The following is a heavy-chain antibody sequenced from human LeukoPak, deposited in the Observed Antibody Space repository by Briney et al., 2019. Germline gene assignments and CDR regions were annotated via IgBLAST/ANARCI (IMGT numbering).Heavy chain of an antibody. CDR1: GYTFTGYY. Sequence: ASVKVSCKASGYTFTGYYMHWVRQAPGQGLEWMGWINPNSGGTNYAQKFQGRVTMTRDTFISTAYMELSRLRSDGTAVYYCARFPSSSSWYDDYWGQGTLVTVSS. J-gene: IGHJ4*02. D-gene: IGHD6-13*01. V-gene: IGHV1-2*02. CDR3: ARFPSSSSWYDDY. CDR2: INPNSGGT.